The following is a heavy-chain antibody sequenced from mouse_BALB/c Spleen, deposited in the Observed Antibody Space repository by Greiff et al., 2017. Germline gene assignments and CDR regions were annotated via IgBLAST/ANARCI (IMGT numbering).Heavy chain of an antibody. D-gene: IGHD1-1*01. V-gene: IGHV14-3*02. Sequence: VQLQQSGAELVKPGASVKLSCTASGFNIKDTYMHWVKQRPEQGLEWIGRIDPANGNTKYDPKFQGKATITADTSSNTAYLQLSSLTSEDTAVYYCARSGTTVVDYFDYWGQGTTLTVSS. CDR1: GFNIKDTY. CDR3: ARSGTTVVDYFDY. J-gene: IGHJ2*01. CDR2: IDPANGNT.